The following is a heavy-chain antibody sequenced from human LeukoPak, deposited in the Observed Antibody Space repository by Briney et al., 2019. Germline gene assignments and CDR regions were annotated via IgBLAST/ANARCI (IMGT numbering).Heavy chain of an antibody. CDR1: GASINNNF. Sequence: SETLSLTCTVSGASINNNFWTWIRQPPGQGLEWIGYIYSSGSANYNPSLKSRVIISGDTSKNQISLNLTSVTAADTAVYFCARHRDYYDTWGHGTLVTVSS. CDR3: ARHRDYYDT. V-gene: IGHV4-59*08. CDR2: IYSSGSA. D-gene: IGHD3-22*01. J-gene: IGHJ4*01.